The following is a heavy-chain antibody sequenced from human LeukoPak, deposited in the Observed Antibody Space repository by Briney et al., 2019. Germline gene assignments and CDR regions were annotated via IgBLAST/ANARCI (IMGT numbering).Heavy chain of an antibody. CDR1: GCSISSGYY. CDR2: IYHSGST. J-gene: IGHJ4*02. V-gene: IGHV4-38-2*02. CDR3: ARDLKGEWLIAASFDY. Sequence: SETLSLTCTVSGCSISSGYYWGWIRQPPGKGLEWIGNIYHSGSTYHTPSLKSRVTISVDTSKNQFSLKLSSVTAADTAVYYCARDLKGEWLIAASFDYWGQGILLTVSS. D-gene: IGHD3-16*01.